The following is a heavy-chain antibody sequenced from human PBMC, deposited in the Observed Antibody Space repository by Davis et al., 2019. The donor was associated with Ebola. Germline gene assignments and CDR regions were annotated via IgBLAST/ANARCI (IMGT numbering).Heavy chain of an antibody. CDR1: GFTFSSYG. CDR2: ISYDGSNK. Sequence: GESLKISCAASGFTFSSYGMHWVRQAPGKGLEWVAVISYDGSNKYYADSVKGRFTISRDNSKNTLYLQMNSLRAEDTAVYYCARAQSSGYQFYYYYYGMDVWGQGTTVTVSS. V-gene: IGHV3-30*03. CDR3: ARAQSSGYQFYYYYYGMDV. J-gene: IGHJ6*02. D-gene: IGHD3-22*01.